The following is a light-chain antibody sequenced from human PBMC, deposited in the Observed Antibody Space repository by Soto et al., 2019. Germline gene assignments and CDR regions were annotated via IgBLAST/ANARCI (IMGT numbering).Light chain of an antibody. Sequence: VMTQSPATLSVSPGERATLSCRASLSISNNLAWYQQKPGQAPMLLINSASTRATAIPARFSGSASGTEFTLTISSLQSEDFAVYYCQQYNEWPLTFGGGTKVETK. CDR2: SAS. CDR1: LSISNN. V-gene: IGKV3-15*01. J-gene: IGKJ4*01. CDR3: QQYNEWPLT.